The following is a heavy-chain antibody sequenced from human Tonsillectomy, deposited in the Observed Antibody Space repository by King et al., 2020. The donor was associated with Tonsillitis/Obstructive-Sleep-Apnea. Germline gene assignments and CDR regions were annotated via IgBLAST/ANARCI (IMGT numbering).Heavy chain of an antibody. V-gene: IGHV3-23*04. J-gene: IGHJ6*03. CDR2: ISSSGGST. Sequence: VQLVESGGGLVQPGGSLRLSCAASGFTFNTYAMSWVRQAPGKGLEWVSAISSSGGSTYYADSVKGRFTISRDNSKNTLYLQMNSLRAEDTAVYYCEKNYYDSSGPRYFYYYMDVWGRGTTVTVSS. CDR3: EKNYYDSSGPRYFYYYMDV. D-gene: IGHD3-22*01. CDR1: GFTFNTYA.